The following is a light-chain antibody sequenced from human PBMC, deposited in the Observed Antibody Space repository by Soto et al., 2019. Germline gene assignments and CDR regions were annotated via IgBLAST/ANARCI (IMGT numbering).Light chain of an antibody. V-gene: IGLV1-44*01. CDR3: AAWDDSLNAL. CDR2: IND. CDR1: SSDVGRSNY. J-gene: IGLJ1*01. Sequence: QSVLTQPASVSGSPGQSITISCSGTSSDVGRSNYVSWYQQLIGAAPKLLIYINDQRPSGVPDRFSGSKSGTSASLAISGLQPEDEADYYCAAWDDSLNALFGTG.